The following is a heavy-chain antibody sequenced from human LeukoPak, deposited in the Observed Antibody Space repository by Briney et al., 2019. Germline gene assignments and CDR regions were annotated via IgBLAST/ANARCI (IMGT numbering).Heavy chain of an antibody. V-gene: IGHV4-34*01. J-gene: IGHJ5*02. CDR2: TNHSGST. D-gene: IGHD4-17*01. CDR3: ARETTVTTANWFDP. Sequence: PSETLSLTCAVYGGSFSGYYWSWLRQPPGKGLEWIGETNHSGSTNYNPSLKSRVTISVDTSKNQFSLKLSSVTAADTAVYYCARETTVTTANWFDPWGQGTLVTVSS. CDR1: GGSFSGYY.